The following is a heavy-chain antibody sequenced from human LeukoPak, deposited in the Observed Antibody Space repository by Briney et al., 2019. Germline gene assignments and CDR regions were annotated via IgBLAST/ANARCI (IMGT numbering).Heavy chain of an antibody. CDR2: INPNSGGT. Sequence: ASVKVSCKASGYTFTGYYMHWVRQAPGQGLEWMGWINPNSGGTNYAQKFQGRVTMTRDTSISTAYMELSRLRSDDTAVYYCARGGCSGGSCQNFDYWGQGTLVTISS. CDR1: GYTFTGYY. J-gene: IGHJ4*02. D-gene: IGHD2-15*01. V-gene: IGHV1-2*02. CDR3: ARGGCSGGSCQNFDY.